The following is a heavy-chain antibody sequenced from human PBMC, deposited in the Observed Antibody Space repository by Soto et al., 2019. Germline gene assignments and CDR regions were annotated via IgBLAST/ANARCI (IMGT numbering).Heavy chain of an antibody. D-gene: IGHD3-3*01. CDR2: ISSSSSYI. V-gene: IGHV3-21*01. Sequence: GGSLRLSCAASGFTFSSYSMNWVRQAPGKGLEWVSSISSSSSYIYYADSVKGRFTISRDNAKNSLYLQMNSLRAEDTAVYYCAREPYYDFWSGLSEYYYYYMDVWGKGTTVTVSS. J-gene: IGHJ6*03. CDR1: GFTFSSYS. CDR3: AREPYYDFWSGLSEYYYYYMDV.